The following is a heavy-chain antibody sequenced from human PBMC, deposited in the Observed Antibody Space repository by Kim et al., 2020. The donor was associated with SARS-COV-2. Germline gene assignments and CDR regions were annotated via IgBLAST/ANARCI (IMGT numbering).Heavy chain of an antibody. CDR2: INTNTGNP. V-gene: IGHV7-4-1*02. J-gene: IGHJ6*02. CDR1: GYTFSYYA. Sequence: ASVKVSCKASGYTFSYYALNWVRQAPGQGLEWMGWINTNTGNPTYAQGFTGRFVFSLDTSVSTAYLQISSLKVEDTAVFYCARELDYYDPSGGDYYGMDVWGQGTTVTVSS. D-gene: IGHD3-22*01. CDR3: ARELDYYDPSGGDYYGMDV.